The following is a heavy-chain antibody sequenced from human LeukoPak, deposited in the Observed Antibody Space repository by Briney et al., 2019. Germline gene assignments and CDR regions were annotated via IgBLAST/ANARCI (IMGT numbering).Heavy chain of an antibody. Sequence: SETLSLTCTVSGGSISSYYWSWIRQPPGKGLEWIGEINHSGSTNYNPSLKSRVTISVDTSKNQFSLKLSSVTAADTAVYYCARARSDGAFDIWGQGTMVTVSS. D-gene: IGHD1-26*01. CDR1: GGSISSYY. CDR2: INHSGST. V-gene: IGHV4-34*01. CDR3: ARARSDGAFDI. J-gene: IGHJ3*02.